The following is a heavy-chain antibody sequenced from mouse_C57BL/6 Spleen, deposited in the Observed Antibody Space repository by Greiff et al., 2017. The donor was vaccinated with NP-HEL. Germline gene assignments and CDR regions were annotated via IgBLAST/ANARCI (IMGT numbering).Heavy chain of an antibody. CDR2: IYPGDGDT. D-gene: IGHD1-1*01. Sequence: VQLQQSGPELVKPGASVKISCKASGYAFSSSWMNWVKQRPGKGLEWIGRIYPGDGDTNYNGKFKGKATLTADKSSSTAYMQLSSLTSEDSAVYFCARGLLRYAMDYWGQGTSVTVSS. J-gene: IGHJ4*01. CDR1: GYAFSSSW. CDR3: ARGLLRYAMDY. V-gene: IGHV1-82*01.